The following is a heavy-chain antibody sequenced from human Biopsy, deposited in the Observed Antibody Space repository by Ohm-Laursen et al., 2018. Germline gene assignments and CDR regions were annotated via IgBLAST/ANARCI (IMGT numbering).Heavy chain of an antibody. CDR1: GGSVTDSFHF. Sequence: TLSLTCTVSGGSVTDSFHFWSWVRQPPGKGLEWIGNVYYSATTNYNPSLESRVTISVDTSKNQFSLKLRSVTAADTAVYYCARAVDYYDPYYYYGLDVWGQGTTVTVSS. J-gene: IGHJ6*02. D-gene: IGHD3-16*01. CDR2: VYYSATT. V-gene: IGHV4-61*01. CDR3: ARAVDYYDPYYYYGLDV.